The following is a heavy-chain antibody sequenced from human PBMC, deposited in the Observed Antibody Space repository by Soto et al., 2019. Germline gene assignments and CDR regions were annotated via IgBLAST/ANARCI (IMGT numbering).Heavy chain of an antibody. Sequence: SETLSLTCTVSGGSISSSSYYWGWIRQPPGKGLEWIGSIYYSGSTYYKPSLKSRVTISVDTSKNQFSLKLSSVTAADTAVYNFARQFSGILEQWLDPYYFDYWGQGTLVTVSS. J-gene: IGHJ4*02. D-gene: IGHD6-19*01. V-gene: IGHV4-39*01. CDR1: GGSISSSSYY. CDR3: ARQFSGILEQWLDPYYFDY. CDR2: IYYSGST.